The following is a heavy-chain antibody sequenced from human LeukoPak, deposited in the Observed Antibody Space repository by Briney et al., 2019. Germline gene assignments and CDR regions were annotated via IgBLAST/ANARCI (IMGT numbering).Heavy chain of an antibody. J-gene: IGHJ4*02. CDR3: ASDPNSSGWFDY. V-gene: IGHV3-30-3*01. CDR1: GFTFSSYA. D-gene: IGHD6-19*01. Sequence: GRSLRLSCAASGFTFSSYAMHWVRQAPGKGLEWVAVISYDGSNKYYADSVKGRFTISRDNSKNTLYLQMNSLRAEDTAVYYCASDPNSSGWFDYWGQGTLVTVSS. CDR2: ISYDGSNK.